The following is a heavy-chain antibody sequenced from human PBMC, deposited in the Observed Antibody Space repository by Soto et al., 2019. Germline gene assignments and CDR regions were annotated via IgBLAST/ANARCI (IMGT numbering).Heavy chain of an antibody. J-gene: IGHJ4*02. CDR2: IYPSGGST. CDR3: ARDFSGPMDY. CDR1: GYTFTNYH. V-gene: IGHV1-46*01. Sequence: ASVKVSCKASGYTFTNYHMHWVRQAPGQGLEWMGIIYPSGGSTRNAQKFQGRVTMTRDTSTSTVYMELSSLRSEDTAVYCCARDFSGPMDYWGRGTLVTVSS. D-gene: IGHD3-10*01.